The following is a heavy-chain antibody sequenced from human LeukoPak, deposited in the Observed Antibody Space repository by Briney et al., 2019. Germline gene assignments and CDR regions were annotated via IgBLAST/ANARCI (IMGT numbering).Heavy chain of an antibody. D-gene: IGHD3-10*01. J-gene: IGHJ4*02. Sequence: GASVTVSYKASGYTFTIYGISWVRQAPGQGREGMGWISAYNGNTNYTQKLQGRVTMPTDTSTSTAYMVLRSLRSDDTAVYYCARVGALGSGSYYTDFDYWGQGTLVTVSS. CDR3: ARVGALGSGSYYTDFDY. CDR1: GYTFTIYG. CDR2: ISAYNGNT. V-gene: IGHV1-18*04.